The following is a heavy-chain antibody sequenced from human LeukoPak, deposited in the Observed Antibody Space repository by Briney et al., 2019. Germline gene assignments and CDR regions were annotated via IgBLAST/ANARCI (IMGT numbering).Heavy chain of an antibody. CDR2: INSDGSSR. CDR3: ASASSHRIAAGGDY. J-gene: IGHJ4*02. Sequence: GGSLRLSCAASGFTFSNYWMHWVRQAPGKGLAWVSRINSDGSSRNYADSVKGRFTISRDNAKNTLYLQMNSLRAEDTAVYYCASASSHRIAAGGDYWGQGTLVTVSS. CDR1: GFTFSNYW. D-gene: IGHD6-13*01. V-gene: IGHV3-74*01.